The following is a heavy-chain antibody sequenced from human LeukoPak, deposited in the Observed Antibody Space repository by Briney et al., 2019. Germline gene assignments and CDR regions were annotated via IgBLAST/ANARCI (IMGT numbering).Heavy chain of an antibody. V-gene: IGHV3-21*04. D-gene: IGHD3-3*01. CDR3: AKDALFDFWSGYPDV. J-gene: IGHJ6*04. CDR1: GFTFTTYS. CDR2: ISSTSRYV. Sequence: GGSLRLSCAASGFTFTTYSMNWVRQAPGKGPEWVSSISSTSRYVYYADSVRGRFTISRDNAKNSLYLQMDSLRAEDTAVYYCAKDALFDFWSGYPDVWGKGTTVTVSS.